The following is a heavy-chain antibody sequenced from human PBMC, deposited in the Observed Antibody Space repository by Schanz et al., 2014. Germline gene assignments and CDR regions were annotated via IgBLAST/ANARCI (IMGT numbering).Heavy chain of an antibody. CDR2: ISGSGVTI. CDR3: AKDVRPVANTVHFYDMDV. D-gene: IGHD6-19*01. CDR1: GFIVSSTY. V-gene: IGHV3-23*04. Sequence: EVQLVESGGDLVQPGGSQRLSCAASGFIVSSTYMTWVRQAPGKGLEWVSVISGSGVTIYYADSVKGRFTISRDNSKNTLYLQMNSLRAEDTAVYYCAKDVRPVANTVHFYDMDVWGQGTTVTVSS. J-gene: IGHJ6*02.